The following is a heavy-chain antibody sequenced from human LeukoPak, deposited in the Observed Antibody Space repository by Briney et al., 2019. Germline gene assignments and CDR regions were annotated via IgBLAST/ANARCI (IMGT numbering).Heavy chain of an antibody. CDR1: GGSISSYY. Sequence: SETLPLTCTVSGGSISSYYWSWIRQPPGKGLEWIGYIYYSGSTNYNPSLKSRVTISVDTSKNQFSLKLSSVTAADTAVYYCARHYRASSMDYYYYGMDVWGQGTTVTVSS. J-gene: IGHJ6*02. CDR2: IYYSGST. V-gene: IGHV4-59*08. CDR3: ARHYRASSMDYYYYGMDV. D-gene: IGHD2-2*01.